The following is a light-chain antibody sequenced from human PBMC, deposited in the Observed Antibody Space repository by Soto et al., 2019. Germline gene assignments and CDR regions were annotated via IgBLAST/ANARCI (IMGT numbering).Light chain of an antibody. Sequence: EIVLTQSPATLSLSPGERATLSCRASQSVRSYLGWYQQRPGQAPRLLIYDASNRATGIPARFSGSGSGTDFTLTISSLEPEDFAVYYCQQGCTFGQGTRLEIK. J-gene: IGKJ5*01. CDR1: QSVRSY. V-gene: IGKV3-11*01. CDR2: DAS. CDR3: QQGCT.